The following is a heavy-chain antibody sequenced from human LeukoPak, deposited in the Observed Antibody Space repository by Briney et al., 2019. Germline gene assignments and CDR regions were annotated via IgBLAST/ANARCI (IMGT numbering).Heavy chain of an antibody. CDR1: GFTFSSYG. CDR3: AKDHCSSTSCYYYYGMDV. D-gene: IGHD2-2*01. Sequence: PGRSLRLSCAASGFTFSSYGMHWVRQAPGKGLEWVAVISYDGSSKYYADSVKGRFTISRDNSKNTLYLQMNSLRAEDTAVYYCAKDHCSSTSCYYYYGMDVWGQGTTVTVSS. J-gene: IGHJ6*02. V-gene: IGHV3-30*18. CDR2: ISYDGSSK.